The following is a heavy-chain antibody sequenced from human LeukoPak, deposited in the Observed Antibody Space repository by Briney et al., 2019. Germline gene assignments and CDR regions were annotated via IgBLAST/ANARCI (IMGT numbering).Heavy chain of an antibody. CDR2: IKEDGSDK. D-gene: IGHD6-13*01. Sequence: PGGSLRLSCAASGFTFTSYALSWVRQAPGKGLEWVVNIKEDGSDKHYVDSVKGRFTISRDNTKNSLYLQMNSLRAEDTAVYFCARAAAFGTVDYWGQGTLVTVSS. J-gene: IGHJ4*02. CDR3: ARAAAFGTVDY. V-gene: IGHV3-7*01. CDR1: GFTFTSYA.